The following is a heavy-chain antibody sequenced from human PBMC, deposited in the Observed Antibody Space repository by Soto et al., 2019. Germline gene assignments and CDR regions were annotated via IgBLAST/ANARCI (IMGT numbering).Heavy chain of an antibody. CDR3: AAETKSYFYGMDV. CDR1: GFTFSSYW. V-gene: IGHV3-74*01. CDR2: INSDGSST. J-gene: IGHJ6*02. Sequence: PGGSLRLSCAASGFTFSSYWMHWVRQAPGKGLVWVSRINSDGSSTSYADSVKGRFTISRDNAKNTLYLQMNSLREEDTAVYYCAAETKSYFYGMDVWGQGTTVTVSS.